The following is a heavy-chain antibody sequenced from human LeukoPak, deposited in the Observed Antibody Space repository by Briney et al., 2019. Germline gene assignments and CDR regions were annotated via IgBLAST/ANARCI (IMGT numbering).Heavy chain of an antibody. CDR2: IIPIFGTA. CDR1: GYTFTDYG. CDR3: ARGRLVRGNYNWFDP. Sequence: SVKVSCKASGYTFTDYGVSWVRQAPGQGLEWMGGIIPIFGTANYAQKFQGRVTITRNTSISTAYMELSSLRSEDTAVYYCARGRLVRGNYNWFDPWGQGTLVTVSS. D-gene: IGHD3-10*01. J-gene: IGHJ5*02. V-gene: IGHV1-69*05.